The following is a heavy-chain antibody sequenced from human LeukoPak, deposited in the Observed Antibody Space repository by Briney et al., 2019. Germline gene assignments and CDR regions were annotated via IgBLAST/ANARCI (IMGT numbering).Heavy chain of an antibody. CDR1: GGTFSSYA. J-gene: IGHJ6*03. Sequence: SVKVSCKASGGTFSSYAISWVRQAPGQGLEWMGGIIPIFGTANYAQKFQGRVTITTDESTSTAYMELSSLRSEDTAVYYCARDELAARLPVWGDYYYYMDVWGKGTRSPSP. V-gene: IGHV1-69*05. CDR3: ARDELAARLPVWGDYYYYMDV. CDR2: IIPIFGTA. D-gene: IGHD6-6*01.